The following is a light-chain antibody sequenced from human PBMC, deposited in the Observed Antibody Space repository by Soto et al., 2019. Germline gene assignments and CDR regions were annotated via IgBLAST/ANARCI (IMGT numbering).Light chain of an antibody. CDR3: QQRSNWPLT. Sequence: EIVLTQSPATLSLSPGERATLSCRASQSVGSYLAWYQQKPGQAPRLLIYDASNRATGIPARFSGSGSGTDFTLTISGLEPEDFALYYCQQRSNWPLTFGGGTKIEI. CDR1: QSVGSY. V-gene: IGKV3-11*01. CDR2: DAS. J-gene: IGKJ4*01.